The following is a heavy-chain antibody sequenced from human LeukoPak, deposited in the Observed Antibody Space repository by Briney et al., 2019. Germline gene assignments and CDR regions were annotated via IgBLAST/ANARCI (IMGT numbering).Heavy chain of an antibody. CDR3: ARDLSGITGYTYGRGIDY. D-gene: IGHD5-18*01. Sequence: GGSLRLSCAASGFTFSSYTMNWVRQAPGKGLEWVANIKKDGSEKYYVDPVKGRFTISRDNAKTSLYLQMNSLRAEDTAVYYCARDLSGITGYTYGRGIDYWGQGTLVTVSS. CDR2: IKKDGSEK. V-gene: IGHV3-7*01. CDR1: GFTFSSYT. J-gene: IGHJ4*02.